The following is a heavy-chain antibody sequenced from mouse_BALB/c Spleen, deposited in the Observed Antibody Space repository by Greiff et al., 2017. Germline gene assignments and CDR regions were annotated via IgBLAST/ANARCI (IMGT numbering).Heavy chain of an antibody. CDR1: GFTFSSYY. Sequence: DVMLVESGGGLVKLGGSLKLSCAASGFTFSSYYMSWVRQTPEKRLELVAAINSNGGSTYYPDTVKGRFTISRDNAKNTLYLQMSSLKSEDTALYYCARQVRQLGSWFAYWGQGTLVTVSA. V-gene: IGHV5-6-2*01. D-gene: IGHD3-2*01. J-gene: IGHJ3*01. CDR3: ARQVRQLGSWFAY. CDR2: INSNGGST.